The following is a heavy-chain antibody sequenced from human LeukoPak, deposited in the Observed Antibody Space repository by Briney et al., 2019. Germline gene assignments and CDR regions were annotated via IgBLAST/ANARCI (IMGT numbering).Heavy chain of an antibody. CDR1: GYSFTSYW. Sequence: GESLKISCKGSGYSFTSYWIGWVRQMPGKGLEWMGIIYPGDSDTRYSPSFQGQVTISADKSISTAYLQWSSLKASDTAMYYCARSISGSPEDYYYYYMDVWGKGTTVTVSS. J-gene: IGHJ6*03. D-gene: IGHD2-15*01. V-gene: IGHV5-51*01. CDR3: ARSISGSPEDYYYYYMDV. CDR2: IYPGDSDT.